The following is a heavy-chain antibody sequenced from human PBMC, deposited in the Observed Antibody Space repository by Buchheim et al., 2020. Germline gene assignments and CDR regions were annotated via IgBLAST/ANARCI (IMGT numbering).Heavy chain of an antibody. CDR3: ARGDENFYYSGMDV. CDR2: INHSGNT. CDR1: GGSFSGYY. V-gene: IGHV4-34*01. Sequence: QVQLQQWGAGLLKTSETLSLTCAVYGGSFSGYYWSWIRQPPGKGLEWIGEINHSGNTNYNPSLKSRVTISVDPSKNPFSLKLTSVTAADTAVYYCARGDENFYYSGMDVWGQGTT. J-gene: IGHJ6*02.